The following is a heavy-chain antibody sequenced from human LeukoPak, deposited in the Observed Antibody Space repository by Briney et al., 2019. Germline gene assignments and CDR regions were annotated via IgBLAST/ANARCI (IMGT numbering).Heavy chain of an antibody. V-gene: IGHV1-8*01. Sequence: ASVKVSCKASGYTFTSYDINWVRQATGQGLEWMGWMNPNSANTGYAQEFQGRVTMTRNTSISTAYMELSSLRSEDTAVYYCVRGTTYYYDSSAYLIDYWGQGTLVTVSS. CDR2: MNPNSANT. CDR1: GYTFTSYD. CDR3: VRGTTYYYDSSAYLIDY. D-gene: IGHD3-22*01. J-gene: IGHJ4*02.